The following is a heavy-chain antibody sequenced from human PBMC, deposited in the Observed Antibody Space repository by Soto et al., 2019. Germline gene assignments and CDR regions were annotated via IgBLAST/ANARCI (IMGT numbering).Heavy chain of an antibody. J-gene: IGHJ4*02. Sequence: QVQLVESGGGLVQPGRSLRLSCAASGFTLTSYGMHWVRQAPGKGLEWVAIISEDGRNKFYADSVKGRFTISRDNSKNTVYLQMNSLRAEDTAVYYCAKDSVVATIRIYDSWGQGTLVTVSS. CDR2: ISEDGRNK. CDR3: AKDSVVATIRIYDS. V-gene: IGHV3-30*18. D-gene: IGHD5-12*01. CDR1: GFTLTSYG.